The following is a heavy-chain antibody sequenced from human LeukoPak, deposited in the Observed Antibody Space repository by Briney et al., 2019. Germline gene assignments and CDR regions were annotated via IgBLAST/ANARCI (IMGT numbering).Heavy chain of an antibody. J-gene: IGHJ4*02. D-gene: IGHD3-22*01. V-gene: IGHV3-30-3*01. CDR2: ISYDGSNK. CDR1: GFTFGSYA. CDR3: AKVPSGYYDSSGLDY. Sequence: GGSLRLSCAASGFTFGSYAMHWVRQAPGKGLEWVAVISYDGSNKYYADSVKGRFTISRDNSKNTLYLQMNSLRAEDTAVYYCAKVPSGYYDSSGLDYWGQGTLVTVSS.